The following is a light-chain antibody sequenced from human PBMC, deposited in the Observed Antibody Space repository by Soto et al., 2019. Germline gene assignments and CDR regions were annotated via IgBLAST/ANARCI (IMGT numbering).Light chain of an antibody. CDR1: QSVSNY. J-gene: IGKJ5*01. V-gene: IGKV3-11*01. CDR3: QQRSSWPIT. Sequence: IVLTQSAAALSLSPGERSTLSCRASQSVSNYLAWYQQKPGQAPRLLIYDAAHRATGVPARFSGSGSGADFTLTISSLEPEDFAVYYCQQRSSWPITFGQGTRLEIK. CDR2: DAA.